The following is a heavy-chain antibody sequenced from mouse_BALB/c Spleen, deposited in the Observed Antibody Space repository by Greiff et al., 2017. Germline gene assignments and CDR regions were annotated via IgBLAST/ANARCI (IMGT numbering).Heavy chain of an antibody. J-gene: IGHJ4*01. CDR1: GFTFSSYG. Sequence: EVQLVESGGGLVKPGGSLKLSCAASGFTFSSYGMSWVRQTPDKRLEWVATISSGGSYTYYPDSVKGRFTISRDNAKNTLYLQMSSLKSEDTAMYYCARKVEGGAMDYWGQGTSVTVSS. D-gene: IGHD1-1*01. V-gene: IGHV5-6*01. CDR2: ISSGGSYT. CDR3: ARKVEGGAMDY.